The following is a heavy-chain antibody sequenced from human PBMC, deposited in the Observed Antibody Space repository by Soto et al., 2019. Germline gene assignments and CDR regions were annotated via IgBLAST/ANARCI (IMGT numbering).Heavy chain of an antibody. J-gene: IGHJ5*02. CDR2: IIPISGAA. CDR3: VRSLGWLQYSWFDP. V-gene: IGHV1-69*06. D-gene: IGHD3-16*01. Sequence: ASVKVSCKASGGTFSNYVVNWVRQAPGQGLEWMGRIIPISGAANYAQKFQGRVTITADKSTSTSYMELSSLRSEDTAVYYCVRSLGWLQYSWFDPWGQGIPVTVSS. CDR1: GGTFSNYV.